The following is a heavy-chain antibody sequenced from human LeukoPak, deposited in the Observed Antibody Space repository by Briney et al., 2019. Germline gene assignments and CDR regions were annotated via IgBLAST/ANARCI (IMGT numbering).Heavy chain of an antibody. D-gene: IGHD1-1*01. CDR1: GFTFSSYS. J-gene: IGHJ4*02. V-gene: IGHV3-30*02. CDR2: IQYDGSNK. Sequence: PGGSLGLSCAASGFTFSSYSMNWVRQAPGKGLEWVAFIQYDGSNKYYADSVKGRFAISRDNSKNALYLQMNSLRAEDTAMYYCAKDQQLEPFHYWGQGTLVTVSS. CDR3: AKDQQLEPFHY.